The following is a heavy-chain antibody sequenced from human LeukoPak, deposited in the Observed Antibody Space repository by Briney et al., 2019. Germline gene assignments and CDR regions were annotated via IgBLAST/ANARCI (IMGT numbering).Heavy chain of an antibody. J-gene: IGHJ3*02. Sequence: KPSETLSLTCTVSGGSISSYYWNWIRQPPEKGLEWIAYISYSGSTNYNPSLKSRVTISVDTSKNQFSLKLSSVAAADTAVYYCARDVVSGTPGFDIWGQGTMVTVSS. V-gene: IGHV4-59*01. CDR2: ISYSGST. D-gene: IGHD1-14*01. CDR3: ARDVVSGTPGFDI. CDR1: GGSISSYY.